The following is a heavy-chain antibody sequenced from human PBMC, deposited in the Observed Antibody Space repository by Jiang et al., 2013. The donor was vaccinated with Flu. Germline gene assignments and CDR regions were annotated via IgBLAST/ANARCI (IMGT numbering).Heavy chain of an antibody. CDR2: INPNSGGT. J-gene: IGHJ4*02. V-gene: IGHV1-2*02. Sequence: LEWMGWINPNSGGTNYAQKFQGRVTMTRDTSISTAYMELSRLRSDDTAVYYCARVPRVRHLRPYDSSGFLDYWGQGTLVTVSS. D-gene: IGHD3-22*01. CDR3: ARVPRVRHLRPYDSSGFLDY.